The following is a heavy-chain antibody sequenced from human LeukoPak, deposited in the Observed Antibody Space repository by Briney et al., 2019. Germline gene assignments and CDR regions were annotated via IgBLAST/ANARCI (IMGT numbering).Heavy chain of an antibody. J-gene: IGHJ4*02. D-gene: IGHD6-19*01. CDR3: ARGSSIAVAGTEFDY. V-gene: IGHV3-21*01. CDR1: GFTFSSYS. Sequence: GGSLRLSCAASGFTFSSYSMNWVRQAPGKGLEWVSSISSSSSYIYYADSVKGRFTISRDNAKNSLYLQMNSLRAEDTAVYYCARGSSIAVAGTEFDYWGQGTLVTVSS. CDR2: ISSSSSYI.